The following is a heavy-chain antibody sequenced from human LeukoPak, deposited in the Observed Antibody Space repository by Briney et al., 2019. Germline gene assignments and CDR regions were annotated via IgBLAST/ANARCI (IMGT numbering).Heavy chain of an antibody. V-gene: IGHV1-2*06. CDR3: ARSGAVGATRGFEFDY. CDR1: GYTFTGYY. CDR2: INPNSGGT. J-gene: IGHJ4*02. D-gene: IGHD1-26*01. Sequence: ASVKVSCKASGYTFTGYYMQWVRQAPGQGLEWMGRINPNSGGTNYAQKFQGRVTITADKSTSTAYMELSSLRSEDTAVYYCARSGAVGATRGFEFDYWGQGTLVTVSS.